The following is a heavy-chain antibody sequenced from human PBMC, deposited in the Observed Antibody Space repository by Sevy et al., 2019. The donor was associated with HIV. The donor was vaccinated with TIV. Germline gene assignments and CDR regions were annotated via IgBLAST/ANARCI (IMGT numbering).Heavy chain of an antibody. CDR1: GFTFSSYG. CDR2: ISYDGSNK. CDR3: AKAARIAAAGTSYFDY. J-gene: IGHJ4*02. Sequence: GGSLRLSCAASGFTFSSYGMHWVRQAPGKGLEWVAVISYDGSNKYYADSVKGRFTISRDNSKNTLYLQMNSLRAEDTAVYYRAKAARIAAAGTSYFDYWGQGTLVTVSS. D-gene: IGHD6-13*01. V-gene: IGHV3-30*18.